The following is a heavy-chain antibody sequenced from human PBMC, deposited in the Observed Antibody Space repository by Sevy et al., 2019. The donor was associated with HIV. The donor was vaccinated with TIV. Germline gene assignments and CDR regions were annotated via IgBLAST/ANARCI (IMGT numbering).Heavy chain of an antibody. CDR3: AKDLAVAGPYYFDY. D-gene: IGHD6-19*01. CDR2: IRYDGSNK. CDR1: GFTFSSYG. J-gene: IGHJ4*02. V-gene: IGHV3-30*02. Sequence: GGSLRLSCAASGFTFSSYGMHWVRQAPGKGLEWVAFIRYDGSNKYYADSVNGRFTISRDNSKYTLYLQMNSLRAEDTAVYYCAKDLAVAGPYYFDYWGQGTLVTVSS.